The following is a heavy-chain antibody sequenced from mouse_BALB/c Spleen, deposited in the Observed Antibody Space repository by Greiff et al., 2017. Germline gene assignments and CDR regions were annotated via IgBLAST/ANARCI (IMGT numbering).Heavy chain of an antibody. D-gene: IGHD2-12*01. J-gene: IGHJ4*01. CDR1: GFTFSSYG. V-gene: IGHV5-6*02. CDR3: ARPFYYRDPHYYAMDY. CDR2: ISSGGSYT. Sequence: DVKLVESGGDLVKPGGSLKLSCAAPGFTFSSYGMSWVRQTPDKRLEWVATISSGGSYTYYPDSVKGRFTISRDNAKNTLYLQMSSLKSEDTAMYYCARPFYYRDPHYYAMDYWGQGTSVTVS.